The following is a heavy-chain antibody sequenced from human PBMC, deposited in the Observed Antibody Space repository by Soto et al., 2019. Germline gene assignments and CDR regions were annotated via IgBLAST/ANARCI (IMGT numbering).Heavy chain of an antibody. J-gene: IGHJ6*02. Sequence: PGGSLRLSCAASKFTFSSYEANWVRQAPGKRLECVSYISSTGSLIYYADPVKGRSTISRDNAKNSLYLQMNSLRPEDTAVYYCTRGGGWNQGYYHYYGMDVWGQGTTVTVSS. CDR3: TRGGGWNQGYYHYYGMDV. D-gene: IGHD1-1*01. CDR1: KFTFSSYE. V-gene: IGHV3-48*03. CDR2: ISSTGSLI.